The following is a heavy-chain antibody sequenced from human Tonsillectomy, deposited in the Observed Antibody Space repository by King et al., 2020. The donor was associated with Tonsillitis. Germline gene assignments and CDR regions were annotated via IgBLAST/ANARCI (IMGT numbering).Heavy chain of an antibody. Sequence: QLVQSGAEVKKPGASVKVSCKTSGYTFSIYGVSWVRQAPGQGLEWMGWISAYNGNTHYAQKVQDRVTMTTDTSTSTAYMELRSLRSDDTAVYYCARATYYYDSSGYYYHMDVWGKGTTVTVSS. CDR2: ISAYNGNT. V-gene: IGHV1-18*01. J-gene: IGHJ6*03. CDR3: ARATYYYDSSGYYYHMDV. CDR1: GYTFSIYG. D-gene: IGHD3-22*01.